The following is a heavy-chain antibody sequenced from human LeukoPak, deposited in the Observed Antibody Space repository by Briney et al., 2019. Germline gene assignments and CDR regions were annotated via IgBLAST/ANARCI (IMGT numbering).Heavy chain of an antibody. J-gene: IGHJ4*02. CDR3: ARDQSRGYGFDY. D-gene: IGHD5-12*01. CDR2: MSPNSGNT. Sequence: ASVKVSCKASGYSFSNNDIYWVRQTTGQGLEWMGWMSPNSGNTGYAQKFQGRITMTKNTSISTAYMELSSLRSEDTAVYYCARDQSRGYGFDYWGQGTLVTVSS. CDR1: GYSFSNND. V-gene: IGHV1-8*01.